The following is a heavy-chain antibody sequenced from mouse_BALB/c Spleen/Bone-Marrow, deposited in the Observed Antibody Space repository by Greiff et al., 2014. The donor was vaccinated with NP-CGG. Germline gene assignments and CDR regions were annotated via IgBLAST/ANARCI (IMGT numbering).Heavy chain of an antibody. CDR1: GFNIKDTY. CDR3: ARYYYGYYFDY. Sequence: EVKLLESGAELVKPGASVKLSCKASGFNIKDTYMHWVKQRPEQGLEWIGRIDPANGNTKYDPKFQGKATITADTSSNTAYLQLSSLTSEDTAGYYCARYYYGYYFDYWGQGTTLTVSS. CDR2: IDPANGNT. D-gene: IGHD1-2*01. J-gene: IGHJ2*01. V-gene: IGHV14-3*02.